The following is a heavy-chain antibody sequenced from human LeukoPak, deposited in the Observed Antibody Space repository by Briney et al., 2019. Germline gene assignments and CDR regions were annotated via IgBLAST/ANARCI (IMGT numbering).Heavy chain of an antibody. V-gene: IGHV1-2*02. Sequence: ASVKVSCKASGYTFTSYGISWVRQAPGQGLEWMGWINPNSGGTNYAQKFQGRVTMTRDTSISTAYMELSRLRSDDTAVYYCARETYCGGDCLPDYWGQGTLVTVSS. CDR1: GYTFTSYG. CDR2: INPNSGGT. CDR3: ARETYCGGDCLPDY. D-gene: IGHD2-21*02. J-gene: IGHJ4*02.